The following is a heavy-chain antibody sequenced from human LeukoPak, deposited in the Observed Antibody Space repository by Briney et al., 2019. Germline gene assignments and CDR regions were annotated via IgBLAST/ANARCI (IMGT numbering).Heavy chain of an antibody. V-gene: IGHV3-66*01. CDR3: TTKRGYSYGYAD. Sequence: GGSLRHSCAASGFTVSSNYMSGVRQAPGKGLEWLSVIYSGGSTYYADSVKGRFTISRDNSKNTLYLQMNSLRAEDTAVYYCTTKRGYSYGYADWGQGTLVTVSS. CDR2: IYSGGST. CDR1: GFTVSSNY. D-gene: IGHD5-18*01. J-gene: IGHJ4*02.